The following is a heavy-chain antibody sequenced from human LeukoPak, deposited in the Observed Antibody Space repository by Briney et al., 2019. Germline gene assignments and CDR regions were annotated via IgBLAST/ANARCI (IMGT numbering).Heavy chain of an antibody. CDR2: IYHSGST. Sequence: PSETLSLTCAVSGYSISSGYYWGWIRQPPGKGLEWIGSIYHSGSTYYNPSLKSRVTISVDTSKNQFSLKLSSVTAADTAVYYCARRIDILTGPVFDYWGQGTLVTVSS. D-gene: IGHD3-9*01. CDR3: ARRIDILTGPVFDY. J-gene: IGHJ4*02. V-gene: IGHV4-38-2*01. CDR1: GYSISSGYY.